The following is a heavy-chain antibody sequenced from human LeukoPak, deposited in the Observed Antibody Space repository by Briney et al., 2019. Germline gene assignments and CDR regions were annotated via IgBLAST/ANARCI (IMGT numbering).Heavy chain of an antibody. J-gene: IGHJ4*02. CDR3: ARDRGQQLVKYYFDY. Sequence: ASVKVSCKASGYTFPTYAIHWVRQAPGQRPEWMGWINAGNGNTKYSQKFQGRVTITRDTSASTAYMELSSLRSEDTAVYYCARDRGQQLVKYYFDYWGQGTLVTVSS. CDR2: INAGNGNT. V-gene: IGHV1-3*01. CDR1: GYTFPTYA. D-gene: IGHD6-13*01.